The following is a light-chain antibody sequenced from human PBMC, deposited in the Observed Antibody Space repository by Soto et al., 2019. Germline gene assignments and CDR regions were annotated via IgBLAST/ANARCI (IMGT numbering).Light chain of an antibody. CDR3: QQNNSYSWT. J-gene: IGKJ1*01. Sequence: DIQMTQSPSTLSASVGDRVTITCRASQSISSWLAWYQQKPGKAPKLLIYNASSLESGVPSRFSGSGSGTEFPITISRLHPDDFATYYCQQNNSYSWTFGQGTKVESK. V-gene: IGKV1-5*03. CDR1: QSISSW. CDR2: NAS.